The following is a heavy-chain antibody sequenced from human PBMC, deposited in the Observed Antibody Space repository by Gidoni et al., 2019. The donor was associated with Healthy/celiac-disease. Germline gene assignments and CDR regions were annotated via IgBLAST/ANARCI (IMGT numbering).Heavy chain of an antibody. D-gene: IGHD3-3*01. Sequence: EVQLVESGGGLVQPGRSLRLSRAASGFPFDVYARPWVRQPPGKGLEWVSGISWNSGSIGYADSVKGRFTISRDNAKNSLYLKMNSLRAEDTALYYCAKDIVKYMSGSLYNWFDPWGQGTLVTVSS. J-gene: IGHJ5*02. CDR3: AKDIVKYMSGSLYNWFDP. CDR2: ISWNSGSI. V-gene: IGHV3-9*01. CDR1: GFPFDVYA.